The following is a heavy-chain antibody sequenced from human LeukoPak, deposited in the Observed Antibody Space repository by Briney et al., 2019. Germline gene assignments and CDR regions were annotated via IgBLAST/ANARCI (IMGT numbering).Heavy chain of an antibody. V-gene: IGHV4-34*01. CDR1: GGSFSGYY. D-gene: IGHD4-23*01. CDR2: INHSGST. J-gene: IGHJ4*02. CDR3: ARDDYGGKKPPDY. Sequence: PSQTLSLTCAVYGGSFSGYYWSWIRQPPGKGLEWIGEINHSGSTNYNPSLKSRVTISVDTSKNQFSLKLSSVTAADTAVYYCARDDYGGKKPPDYWGQGTLITASS.